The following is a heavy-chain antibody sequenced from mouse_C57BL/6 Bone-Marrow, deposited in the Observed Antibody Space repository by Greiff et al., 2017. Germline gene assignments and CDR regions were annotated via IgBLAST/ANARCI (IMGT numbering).Heavy chain of an antibody. CDR3: AYSSGAY. Sequence: QVQLQQSGAELVKPGASVKLSCKASGYTFTSYWITWVKQRPGQGLEWIGDIYPGSGSTNYNEKFKSKATLTVDTSSSTAYMQLSSLTSEDSAVYYCAYSSGAYWGQGTMVTVSA. V-gene: IGHV1-55*01. CDR2: IYPGSGST. J-gene: IGHJ3*01. D-gene: IGHD1-1*01. CDR1: GYTFTSYW.